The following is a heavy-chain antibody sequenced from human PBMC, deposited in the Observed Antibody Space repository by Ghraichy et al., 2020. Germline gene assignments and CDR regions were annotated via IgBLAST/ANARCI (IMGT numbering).Heavy chain of an antibody. CDR3: ATTGYSSGWYAY. J-gene: IGHJ4*02. CDR2: FDPEDGET. Sequence: ASVKDPCKVSGYTLTDLSMHWVRQAPGKGLEWMGGFDPEDGETIYAQKFQGRVTMTEDTSTDTAYMELSSLRSEDTAVYYCATTGYSSGWYAYWGQGTLVTVSS. D-gene: IGHD6-19*01. CDR1: GYTLTDLS. V-gene: IGHV1-24*01.